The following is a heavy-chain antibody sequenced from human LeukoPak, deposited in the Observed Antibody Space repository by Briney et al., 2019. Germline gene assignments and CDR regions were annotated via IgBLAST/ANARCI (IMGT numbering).Heavy chain of an antibody. Sequence: PGGSLRLSFAASGFTFSSYAMSWVRQAPGKGLEWVSAISGSGGSTYYADSVKGRFTISRDNSKNTLYLQMNSLRAEDTAVYYCAKAMYSSGFYFDYWGQGTLVTVSS. CDR2: ISGSGGST. J-gene: IGHJ4*02. CDR1: GFTFSSYA. V-gene: IGHV3-23*01. D-gene: IGHD6-19*01. CDR3: AKAMYSSGFYFDY.